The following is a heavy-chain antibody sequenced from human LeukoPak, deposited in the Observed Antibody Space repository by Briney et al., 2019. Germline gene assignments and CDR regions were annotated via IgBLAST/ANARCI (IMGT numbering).Heavy chain of an antibody. CDR3: ARRGEAYYDSSGYYFDI. CDR2: IYTSGST. CDR1: GGSISSYY. J-gene: IGHJ3*02. D-gene: IGHD3-22*01. Sequence: SETLSLTCTVSGGSISSYYWSWIRQPPGKGLEWIGYIYTSGSTHYNPSLKSRVTISVDTSKNQFSLKLSSVTAADTAVYYCARRGEAYYDSSGYYFDIWGQGTMVTVSS. V-gene: IGHV4-4*09.